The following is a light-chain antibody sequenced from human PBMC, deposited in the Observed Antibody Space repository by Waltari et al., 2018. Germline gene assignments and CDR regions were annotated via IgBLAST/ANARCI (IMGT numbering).Light chain of an antibody. CDR2: GNS. Sequence: QSVLTRQPSGSGAPGQRVTIPCTGGSSNIGAGYDVHWDQQLPGTAPKLLIYGNSNRPSGVPDRFSGSKSGTSASLAITGLQAEDEADYYCQSYDSSLSALWVFGGGTKLTVL. CDR1: SSNIGAGYD. CDR3: QSYDSSLSALWV. J-gene: IGLJ3*02. V-gene: IGLV1-40*01.